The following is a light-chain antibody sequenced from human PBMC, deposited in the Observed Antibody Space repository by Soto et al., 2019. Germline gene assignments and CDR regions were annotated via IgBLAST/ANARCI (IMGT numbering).Light chain of an antibody. J-gene: IGKJ1*01. V-gene: IGKV1-5*03. CDR1: QSISSW. CDR2: KAS. CDR3: QQYNSYPWT. Sequence: DIQMTQSPSTLSASVGDRVTITCRASQSISSWLAWYQQKPGKAPKLLIYKASSLESGVPSRFSGSGSGTEFTLTISSLQPDDFATYYCQQYNSYPWTFGQGTKGELK.